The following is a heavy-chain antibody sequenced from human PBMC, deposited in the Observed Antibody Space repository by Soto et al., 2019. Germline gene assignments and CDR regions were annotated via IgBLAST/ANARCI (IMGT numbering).Heavy chain of an antibody. Sequence: QVQLVQSGAEVKKPGASVQVSCKASGYTFTSYGISWVRQAPGQGLEWMGWISAYNGNTNYAQKLQGRVTMTTDTTTRTAYKELRSLRYEDTAVYDCARDPKIFGVGISGMEVWGRGTTVTVSS. J-gene: IGHJ6*02. CDR3: ARDPKIFGVGISGMEV. CDR2: ISAYNGNT. V-gene: IGHV1-18*04. D-gene: IGHD3-3*01. CDR1: GYTFTSYG.